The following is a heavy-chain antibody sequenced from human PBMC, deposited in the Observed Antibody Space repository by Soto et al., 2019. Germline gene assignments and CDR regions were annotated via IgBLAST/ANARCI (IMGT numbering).Heavy chain of an antibody. V-gene: IGHV4-59*08. Sequence: PSETLSLTCTVSGGSISSYYWNWIRQPPGKGLEWIGYIYYSGSTNYNPSLKSRVTISVDPSKNQFSLKLSSVTAADTAVYYCARRYSSSFDYWGQGTLVTVS. CDR2: IYYSGST. CDR3: ARRYSSSFDY. CDR1: GGSISSYY. J-gene: IGHJ4*02. D-gene: IGHD6-13*01.